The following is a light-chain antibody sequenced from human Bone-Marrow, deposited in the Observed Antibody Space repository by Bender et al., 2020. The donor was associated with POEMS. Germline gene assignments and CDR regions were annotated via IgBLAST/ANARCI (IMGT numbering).Light chain of an antibody. CDR2: DDT. CDR3: CSYAAPDPVV. J-gene: IGLJ2*01. V-gene: IGLV2-23*01. CDR1: ANDVGTYNL. Sequence: QSALTQPSSVSGSPGQSITISCIGTANDVGTYNLVSWYQQHPGKAPKLVIYDDTERPSGLSSRFTGSKSGNTASLTISGLQADDEADYYCCSYAAPDPVVFGGGTKLTVL.